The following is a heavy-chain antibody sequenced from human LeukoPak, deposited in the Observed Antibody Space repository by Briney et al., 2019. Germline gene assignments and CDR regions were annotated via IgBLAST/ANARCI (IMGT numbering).Heavy chain of an antibody. CDR2: INPNSGGT. J-gene: IGHJ4*02. CDR3: ARDTPTATNLDY. CDR1: GYTFTGYY. Sequence: GASVKVSCKAPGYTFTGYYMHWVRQAPGQGLEWMGWINPNSGGTNYAQKFQGRVTMTRDTSISTAYMELSRLRSDDTAVYYCARDTPTATNLDYWGQGTLVTVSS. D-gene: IGHD2-15*01. V-gene: IGHV1-2*02.